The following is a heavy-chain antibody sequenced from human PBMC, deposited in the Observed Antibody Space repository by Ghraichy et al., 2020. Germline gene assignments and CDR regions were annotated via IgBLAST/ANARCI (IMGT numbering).Heavy chain of an antibody. Sequence: SETLSLTCTVSGGSISDYYWGWIRQPPGKGLEWIGYIFYSGSTNYNPSLKSRVTISLDTSKSQFSLKLSSVTAADTAMYYCAKGWLHGVFDDWGQGTLVTVSS. V-gene: IGHV4-59*01. CDR2: IFYSGST. CDR1: GGSISDYY. D-gene: IGHD5-24*01. J-gene: IGHJ4*02. CDR3: AKGWLHGVFDD.